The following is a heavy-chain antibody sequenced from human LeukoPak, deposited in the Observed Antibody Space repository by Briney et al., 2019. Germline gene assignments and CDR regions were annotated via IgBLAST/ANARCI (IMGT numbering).Heavy chain of an antibody. J-gene: IGHJ4*02. CDR2: IYYSGNT. Sequence: SETLSLTCTVSGGSISSYYGSWIRQPPGKGLEGRGYIYYSGNTYYNPSLKSPVTLSVDTSQNQFSLKLSSVPAADTAVYHCARESVGYSYGYYFDYWGQGTLVTVSS. CDR1: GGSISSYY. V-gene: IGHV4-59*12. CDR3: ARESVGYSYGYYFDY. D-gene: IGHD5-18*01.